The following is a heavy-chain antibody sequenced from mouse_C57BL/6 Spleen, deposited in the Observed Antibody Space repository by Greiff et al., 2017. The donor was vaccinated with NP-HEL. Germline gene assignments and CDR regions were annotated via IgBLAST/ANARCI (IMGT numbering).Heavy chain of an antibody. D-gene: IGHD2-4*01. V-gene: IGHV14-2*01. CDR3: ARRGYDYDETWFAY. J-gene: IGHJ3*01. CDR2: IDPEDGET. CDR1: GFNIKDYY. Sequence: EVKLEEPGAELVKPGASVKLSCTASGFNIKDYYMHWVKQRPEQGLEWIGRIDPEDGETKYDQKFKGKATITADTSSTTAYMQLSSLTSEDTAVYYCARRGYDYDETWFAYWGQGTLVTVSA.